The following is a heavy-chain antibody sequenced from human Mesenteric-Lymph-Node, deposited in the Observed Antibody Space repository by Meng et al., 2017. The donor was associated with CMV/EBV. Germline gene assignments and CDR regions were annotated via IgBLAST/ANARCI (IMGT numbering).Heavy chain of an antibody. V-gene: IGHV3-66*02. CDR3: ARDVRGYCSDDSRYGI. D-gene: IGHD2-15*01. CDR2: IYSGGDT. Sequence: GESLKISCAASGFTVSDNFMSWVRLAPGKGLEWVSVIYSGGDTYYADSVKGRFTVSRDTSKNTMYLQMNSLRPEDTAAYYCARDVRGYCSDDSRYGIRGQGTRVTVSS. CDR1: GFTVSDNF. J-gene: IGHJ4*02.